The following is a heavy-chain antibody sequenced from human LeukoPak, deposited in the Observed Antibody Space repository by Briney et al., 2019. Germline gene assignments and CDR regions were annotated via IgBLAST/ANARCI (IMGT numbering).Heavy chain of an antibody. V-gene: IGHV3-30*02. CDR1: GFTFSSYG. Sequence: GGSLRLSCAASGFTFSSYGMHWVRQAPGKGLEWVAFIRYDGSNKYYADSVKGRFTISRDNSKNTLYLQVNSLRAEDTAVYYCAKMYGGNSVADYWGQGTLVTVSS. D-gene: IGHD4-23*01. CDR2: IRYDGSNK. CDR3: AKMYGGNSVADY. J-gene: IGHJ4*02.